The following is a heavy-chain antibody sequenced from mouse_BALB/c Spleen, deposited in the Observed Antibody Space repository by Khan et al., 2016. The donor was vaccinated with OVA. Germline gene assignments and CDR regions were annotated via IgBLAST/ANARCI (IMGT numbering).Heavy chain of an antibody. CDR1: GYTFTSYW. CDR2: INPSTDYT. V-gene: IGHV1-7*01. Sequence: QVQLQQSGAELAKPGASVKMSCKASGYTFTSYWMHWVKQRPGQGLEWIGYINPSTDYTEYNQKFKDKATLTVDKSSSTAYMQLHNLTSEDSAVXDCVNHCSSSAWFTYWGQGTLVTVSA. D-gene: IGHD1-1*01. J-gene: IGHJ3*01. CDR3: VNHCSSSAWFTY.